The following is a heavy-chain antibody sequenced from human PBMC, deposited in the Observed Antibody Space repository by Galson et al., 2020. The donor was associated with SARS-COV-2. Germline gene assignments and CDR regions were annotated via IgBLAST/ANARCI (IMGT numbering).Heavy chain of an antibody. J-gene: IGHJ3*02. CDR2: IYYSGST. Sequence: ETSETLSLTCTVSGVSISSYYWSWIRQPPGKGLEWIGYIYYSGSTNYNPSLKSRVTISVDTSKNQFSLKLSSVTAADTAVYYCARHDFSGAFDIWGQGTMVTVSS. V-gene: IGHV4-59*08. CDR3: ARHDFSGAFDI. CDR1: GVSISSYY. D-gene: IGHD2-21*01.